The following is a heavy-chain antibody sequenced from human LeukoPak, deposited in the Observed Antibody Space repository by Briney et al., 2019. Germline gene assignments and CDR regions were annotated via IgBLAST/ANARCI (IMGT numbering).Heavy chain of an antibody. CDR1: GYTFTSYG. CDR3: ARVLVVAATVDY. D-gene: IGHD2-15*01. J-gene: IGHJ4*02. V-gene: IGHV1-18*01. CDR2: IGAYNGNT. Sequence: ASVKVSCKAAGYTFTSYGISWVRQAPGQGLEWMGWIGAYNGNTNYAQKLQGRVTMTTDTSTSTAYMELRSLRSDDTAVYYCARVLVVAATVDYWGQGTLVTVSS.